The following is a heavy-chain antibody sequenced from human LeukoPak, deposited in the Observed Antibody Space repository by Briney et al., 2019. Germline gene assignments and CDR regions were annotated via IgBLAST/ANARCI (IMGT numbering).Heavy chain of an antibody. J-gene: IGHJ4*02. D-gene: IGHD3-16*01. CDR1: GGSISSSSYY. CDR2: IYHSGST. V-gene: IGHV4-39*07. Sequence: PSETLSLTCTVSGGSISSSSYYWGWIRQPPGKGLEWIGSIYHSGSTYYNPSLKSRVTISVDTSKNQFSLKLSSVTAADTAVYYCARGGYQFDYWGQGTLVTVSS. CDR3: ARGGYQFDY.